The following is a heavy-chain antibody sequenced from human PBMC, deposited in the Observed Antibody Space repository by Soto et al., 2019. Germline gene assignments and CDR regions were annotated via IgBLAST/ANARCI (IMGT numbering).Heavy chain of an antibody. V-gene: IGHV1-2*06. CDR3: ARDGNFALRGYSFGFAF. Sequence: ASVKVSCKASGYRFTTFYIHWVRQAPGQGLEWMGRMNVDTGGTTYAQKFQGRVTMTRDTSISTAYMEVTNVKSDDTAIYYCARDGNFALRGYSFGFAFWGQGTRVTVSS. CDR2: MNVDTGGT. CDR1: GYRFTTFY. J-gene: IGHJ4*02. D-gene: IGHD5-18*01.